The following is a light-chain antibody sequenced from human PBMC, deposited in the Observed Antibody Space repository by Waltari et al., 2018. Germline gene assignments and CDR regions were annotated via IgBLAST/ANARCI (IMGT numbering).Light chain of an antibody. Sequence: DIVMPQSPLSLPVTPGEPASISCRSCQSLLHSYGYNYLDWYLQKPGQSPQLLIYLGSNRASGVPDRFSGSGSGTDFTLKISRVEAEDVGIYYCMQALQTPRTFGQGTKVEIK. CDR1: QSLLHSYGYNY. J-gene: IGKJ1*01. CDR2: LGS. CDR3: MQALQTPRT. V-gene: IGKV2-28*01.